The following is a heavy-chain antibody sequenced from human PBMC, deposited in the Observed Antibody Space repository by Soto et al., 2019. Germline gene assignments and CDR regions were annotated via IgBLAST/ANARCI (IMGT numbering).Heavy chain of an antibody. D-gene: IGHD6-19*01. CDR2: ISYDGSNK. CDR1: GFTFSSYG. J-gene: IGHJ6*03. V-gene: IGHV3-30*18. CDR3: AKFLPGIAVAGTAMGYYYMDV. Sequence: GGSLRLSCAASGFTFSSYGMHWVRQAPGKGLEWVAVISYDGSNKYYADSVKGRFTISRDNSKNTLYLQMNSLRAEDTAVYYCAKFLPGIAVAGTAMGYYYMDVWGKGTTVTVSS.